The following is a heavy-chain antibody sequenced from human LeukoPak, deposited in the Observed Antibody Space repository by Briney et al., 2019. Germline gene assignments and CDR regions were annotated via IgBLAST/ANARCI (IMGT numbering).Heavy chain of an antibody. Sequence: GGSLRLSCAASGFTFSSYAMSWVRQAPGKGLEWVSAISGSGGSTYYADSVKGRFTISRDNSKNTLYLQMNSLRAEDTAVYYCAKEEGLRYFDWSVYFDYWGQGTLVTVPS. D-gene: IGHD3-9*01. CDR3: AKEEGLRYFDWSVYFDY. CDR2: ISGSGGST. V-gene: IGHV3-23*01. J-gene: IGHJ4*02. CDR1: GFTFSSYA.